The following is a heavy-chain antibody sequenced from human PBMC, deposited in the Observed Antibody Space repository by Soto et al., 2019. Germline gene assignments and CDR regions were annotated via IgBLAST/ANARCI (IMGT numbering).Heavy chain of an antibody. D-gene: IGHD2-8*01. J-gene: IGHJ4*02. CDR2: ISYSGNT. Sequence: GSLRLSCAASGFTFSNAWMSWVRQAPGKGLEWIGYISYSGNTNYNPSLKSRVSISVDTSKNQLSLNLTSVTAADTAVYYCARAPMVLSRSYFDSWGQGTPVTVSS. CDR1: GFTFSNAW. CDR3: ARAPMVLSRSYFDS. V-gene: IGHV4-59*01.